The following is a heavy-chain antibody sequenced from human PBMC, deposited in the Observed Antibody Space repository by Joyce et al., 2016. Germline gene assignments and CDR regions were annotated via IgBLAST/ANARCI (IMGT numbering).Heavy chain of an antibody. CDR3: ARSEDYGSGSYYDD. CDR1: GFTFSSYG. J-gene: IGHJ4*02. CDR2: IWFDGSNK. D-gene: IGHD3-10*01. V-gene: IGHV3-33*01. Sequence: QVQLVESGGGVVQPGRSRRLSCTASGFTFSSYGMHWVRQAPGEGLEWGAVIWFDGSNKYYGDSVKGRFTISRDNSKNMLFLQMNSLRAEDTAMYYCARSEDYGSGSYYDDWGQGTLVTVSS.